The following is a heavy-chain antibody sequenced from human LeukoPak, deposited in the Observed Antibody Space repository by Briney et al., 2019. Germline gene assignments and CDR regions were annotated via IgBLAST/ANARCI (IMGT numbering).Heavy chain of an antibody. CDR2: IYYSGST. V-gene: IGHV4-59*01. D-gene: IGHD1-26*01. CDR1: GGSISSYY. J-gene: IGHJ4*02. CDR3: AREGYVGIDY. Sequence: SETLSLTCTVSGGSISSYYWSWIRQPPGKGLEWIGYIYYSGSTNYNPSLKSRVTISVDTSKNQFSLKLSSATAADTAVYYCAREGYVGIDYWGQGTLVTVSS.